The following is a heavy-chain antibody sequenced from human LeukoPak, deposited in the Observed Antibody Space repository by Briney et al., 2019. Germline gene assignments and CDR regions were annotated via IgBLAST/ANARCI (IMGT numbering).Heavy chain of an antibody. J-gene: IGHJ3*02. D-gene: IGHD2/OR15-2a*01. V-gene: IGHV3-23*01. CDR1: GFTFTNYA. CDR2: VSGSGGST. CDR3: AHRGILPKEAFDI. Sequence: PGGSLRLSCAASGFTFTNYAMSWVRQAPGKGLDWVSAVSGSGGSTYYADSVEGRFTISRDNSKNTLYLQMNSLRAEDTAVYYCAHRGILPKEAFDIWGQGTMVTVSS.